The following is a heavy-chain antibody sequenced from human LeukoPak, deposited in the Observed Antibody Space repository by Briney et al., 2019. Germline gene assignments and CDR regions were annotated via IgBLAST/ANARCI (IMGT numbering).Heavy chain of an antibody. CDR2: IYYSGST. D-gene: IGHD4-17*01. Sequence: SETLSLTCTVSGGSIRSTNTFWAWIGQTPGKGLEWIGNIYYSGSTHYNPSLKSRVTMSVDTSKNQFSLKLNSVTAADTAVYYCARRGDVGDGRFDPWGQGTLVTVFS. J-gene: IGHJ5*02. CDR3: ARRGDVGDGRFDP. CDR1: GGSIRSTNTF. V-gene: IGHV4-39*01.